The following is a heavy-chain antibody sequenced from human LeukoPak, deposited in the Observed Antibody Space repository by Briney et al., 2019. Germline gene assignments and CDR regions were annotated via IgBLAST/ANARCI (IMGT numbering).Heavy chain of an antibody. V-gene: IGHV4-39*01. CDR1: GGSISSSSYY. Sequence: SETLSLTCTVSGGSISSSSYYWGWIRQPPGKGLEWIGSIYYSGSTYYNPSLKSRVTISVDTSKNQFSLKLSSVTAADTAVYYCARFVVVVAAWVYWGKGPLVTVSS. CDR2: IYYSGST. CDR3: ARFVVVVAAWVY. D-gene: IGHD2-15*01. J-gene: IGHJ4*02.